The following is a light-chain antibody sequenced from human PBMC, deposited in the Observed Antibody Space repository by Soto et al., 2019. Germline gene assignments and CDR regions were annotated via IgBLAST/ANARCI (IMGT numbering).Light chain of an antibody. J-gene: IGKJ1*01. Sequence: DIQMTQSPPSLSASVGDRVTITCRASKGINNYLAWFQQQPGTAPKPLIYATSTLHSGVPSRFSGSGSGTEFTLTISSLQPDDFATYYCQHYNSYSEAFGQGTKVELK. V-gene: IGKV1-16*01. CDR3: QHYNSYSEA. CDR1: KGINNY. CDR2: ATS.